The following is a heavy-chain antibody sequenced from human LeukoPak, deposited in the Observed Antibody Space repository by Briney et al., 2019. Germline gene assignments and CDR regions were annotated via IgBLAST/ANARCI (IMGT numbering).Heavy chain of an antibody. CDR2: IIPIFGTP. CDR1: GGTFSRYA. J-gene: IGHJ5*02. V-gene: IGHV1-69*05. D-gene: IGHD4-23*01. Sequence: ASVKVSCKASGGTFSRYAISWVRQAPGQGLEWMGGIIPIFGTPSYAQKFQGRVTITTDESTSTAYMELSSLRSVDTAVYYCARATTVVTPLNWFDPWGQGTLVTVSS. CDR3: ARATTVVTPLNWFDP.